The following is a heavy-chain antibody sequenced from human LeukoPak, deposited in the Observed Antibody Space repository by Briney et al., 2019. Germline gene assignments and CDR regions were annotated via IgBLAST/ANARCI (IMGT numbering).Heavy chain of an antibody. V-gene: IGHV1-69*04. Sequence: GASVRVSCKASGGTFSSYAMSWVRQAPGQGLEWMGRIIPIIGIANYAQNVQGRVTITTDKSTSTAYMELSSLRSEDTAVYYCAMTGGYSSGYYFDYWGQGTLVTVSS. CDR1: GGTFSSYA. J-gene: IGHJ4*02. CDR3: AMTGGYSSGYYFDY. CDR2: IIPIIGIA. D-gene: IGHD3-22*01.